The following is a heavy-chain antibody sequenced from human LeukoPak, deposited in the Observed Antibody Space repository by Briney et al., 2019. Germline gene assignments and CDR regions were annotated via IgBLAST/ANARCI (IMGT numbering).Heavy chain of an antibody. V-gene: IGHV1-69*06. J-gene: IGHJ6*02. D-gene: IGHD5-24*01. CDR3: ARDNGEGDGYNSFFSGYYGMDV. CDR1: GGTFSSYA. Sequence: SVKVSCKASGGTFSSYAISWVRQAPAQGLEWMGGIIPIFGTANYAQKFQGRVTITADKSTSTAYMELSSLRSEDTAVYYCARDNGEGDGYNSFFSGYYGMDVWGQGTTVTVSS. CDR2: IIPIFGTA.